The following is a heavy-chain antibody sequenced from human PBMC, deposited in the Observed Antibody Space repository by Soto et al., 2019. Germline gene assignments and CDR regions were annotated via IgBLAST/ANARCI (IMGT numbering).Heavy chain of an antibody. Sequence: GGSLRISRAASGFTFSSYGMPLGRPAPGKGVEWVAVIWYDGSNKYYADSVKGRFTISRDNSKNTLYLQMNSLRAEDTAVYYCARDLRSYDSSGHGGYFDYWGQGTLVTVSS. CDR2: IWYDGSNK. CDR1: GFTFSSYG. CDR3: ARDLRSYDSSGHGGYFDY. J-gene: IGHJ4*02. V-gene: IGHV3-33*01. D-gene: IGHD3-22*01.